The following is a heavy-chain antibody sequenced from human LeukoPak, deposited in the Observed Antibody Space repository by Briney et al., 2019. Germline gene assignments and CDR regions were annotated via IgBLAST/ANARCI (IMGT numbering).Heavy chain of an antibody. CDR3: ARDQGAVAGIDP. Sequence: SETLSLTCTVSGASISAIISYWGWIRQTPGKGLEWIGSIHYSGTTYYNPSLESRVTIPIDTSKNQFSVKLTSVTAADTAVYYCARDQGAVAGIDPWGQGTLVTVSS. CDR2: IHYSGTT. D-gene: IGHD6-19*01. J-gene: IGHJ5*02. CDR1: GASISAIISY. V-gene: IGHV4-39*07.